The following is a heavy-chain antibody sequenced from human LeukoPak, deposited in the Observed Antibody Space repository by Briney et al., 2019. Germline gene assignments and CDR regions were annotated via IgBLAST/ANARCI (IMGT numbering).Heavy chain of an antibody. D-gene: IGHD3-22*01. CDR1: GFTFSSYE. Sequence: GGSLRLSCAASGFTFSSYEMNWVRQAPGKGLEWLSYISSSGSAIYYADSVKGRFIISRDNAKNSLYLQMNSLRAEDTAVYYCAKGGYFYDSSDAYWGQGTLVTVSS. CDR3: AKGGYFYDSSDAY. CDR2: ISSSGSAI. J-gene: IGHJ4*02. V-gene: IGHV3-48*03.